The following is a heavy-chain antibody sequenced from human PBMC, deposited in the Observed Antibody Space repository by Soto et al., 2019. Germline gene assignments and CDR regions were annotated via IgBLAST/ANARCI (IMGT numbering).Heavy chain of an antibody. J-gene: IGHJ6*02. CDR1: GYSFTSHW. V-gene: IGHV5-51*01. CDR3: ARLPQYDSWGYGMDV. CDR2: IYPGDSDT. D-gene: IGHD3-22*01. Sequence: GESLKISCKGSGYSFTSHWIGWVRQMPGKGLEWMGIIYPGDSDTRYSPSFQGQVTISADKSISTAYLQWSSLKASDTAMYYCARLPQYDSWGYGMDVWGQGTTVTVSS.